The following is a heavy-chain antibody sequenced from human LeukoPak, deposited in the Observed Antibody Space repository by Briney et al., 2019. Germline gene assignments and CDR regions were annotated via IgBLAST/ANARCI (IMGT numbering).Heavy chain of an antibody. V-gene: IGHV1-69*05. Sequence: GASVKVSCKASGGTFSSYAISWVRQAPGQGLEWMGGIIPIFGTANYAQKFQGRVTITTDESTSTAYMELSSLRSEDTAVYYCARDGGSYRFDYWGQGTWSPSPQ. CDR1: GGTFSSYA. CDR3: ARDGGSYRFDY. CDR2: IIPIFGTA. J-gene: IGHJ4*02. D-gene: IGHD1-26*01.